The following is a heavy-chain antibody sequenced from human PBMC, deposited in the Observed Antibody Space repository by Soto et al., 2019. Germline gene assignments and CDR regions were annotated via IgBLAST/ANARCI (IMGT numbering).Heavy chain of an antibody. V-gene: IGHV3-21*06. CDR2: ISSTTNYI. Sequence: EVQLVESGGGLVKPGGSLRLSCAASGFTFTRYSRNWVRQAPGKGLEWVSSISSTTNYIYYGDSMKGRFTISRDNAKHSLYLEMNSLTAEDTAVYYCARESEDLTSNFDYWGQGTLVTVSS. CDR3: ARESEDLTSNFDY. CDR1: GFTFTRYS. J-gene: IGHJ4*02.